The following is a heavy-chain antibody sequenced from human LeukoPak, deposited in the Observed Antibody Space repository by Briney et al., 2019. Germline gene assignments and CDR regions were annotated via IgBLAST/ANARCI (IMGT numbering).Heavy chain of an antibody. D-gene: IGHD2-15*01. CDR1: GFTFSTYA. J-gene: IGHJ4*02. CDR3: ARDRPTGASRVFVVQ. V-gene: IGHV3-21*06. Sequence: GGSLRLSCAASGFTFSTYAMTWVRQAPGKGLEWISSISSGSRYIYYADSVRGRFTISRDNTKNTLYLQMNNLRAEDTAIYYCARDRPTGASRVFVVQWGQGTPVTVSS. CDR2: ISSGSRYI.